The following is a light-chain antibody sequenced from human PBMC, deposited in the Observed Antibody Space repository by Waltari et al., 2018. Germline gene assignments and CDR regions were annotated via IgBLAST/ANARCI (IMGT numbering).Light chain of an antibody. V-gene: IGKV3-20*01. Sequence: EIVLTQSPDTMSLFPGERATLSCRASQRVSSNYLAWYRQKPGQAPRLLISGTSTRATGIPDRFSGSGSGTDFSLTISRLEPEDSAVYYCQQYGGSPPVTFGQGTRLEIK. CDR3: QQYGGSPPVT. J-gene: IGKJ5*01. CDR1: QRVSSNY. CDR2: GTS.